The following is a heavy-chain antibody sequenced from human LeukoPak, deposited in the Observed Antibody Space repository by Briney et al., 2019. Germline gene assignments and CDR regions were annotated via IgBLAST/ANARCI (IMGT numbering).Heavy chain of an antibody. Sequence: PGGSLRLSCAASGFTFSSHWMHWVRHAPGKGLVWVSRINSGGSSTSYADSVKGRFTISRDNAKNTLYLQMNSLRVEDTAVYYCAREWSGFGELPDYWGQGTLVTVSS. CDR3: AREWSGFGELPDY. CDR1: GFTFSSHW. V-gene: IGHV3-74*01. D-gene: IGHD3-10*01. J-gene: IGHJ4*02. CDR2: INSGGSST.